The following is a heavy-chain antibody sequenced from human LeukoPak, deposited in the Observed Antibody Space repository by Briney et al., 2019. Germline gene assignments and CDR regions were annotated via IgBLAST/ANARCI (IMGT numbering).Heavy chain of an antibody. CDR3: ASLMEWFDY. CDR1: GFTFSNYG. D-gene: IGHD3-3*01. V-gene: IGHV3-33*01. Sequence: GRSLRLSCAASGFTFSNYGIHWVRQAPGKGLEWVAIIWSDGSNKHYADSVKGRFTISRDNSKNTLYLQMNSLRAEDTAVYYCASLMEWFDYWGQGTLVTVSS. J-gene: IGHJ4*02. CDR2: IWSDGSNK.